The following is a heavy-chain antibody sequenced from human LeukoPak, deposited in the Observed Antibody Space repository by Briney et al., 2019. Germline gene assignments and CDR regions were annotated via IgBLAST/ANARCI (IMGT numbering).Heavy chain of an antibody. J-gene: IGHJ5*02. Sequence: SETLSLTCTVSGYSIRTDYYWGWIRQPPGKGPQWIGTINKSGNTYYNPSLRSRVTISVDTSKNQFSLKLSSVTAADTAVYYCARRVRSRTYSSSWSNWFDPWGQGTLVTVSS. CDR3: ARRVRSRTYSSSWSNWFDP. CDR2: INKSGNT. CDR1: GYSIRTDYY. D-gene: IGHD6-13*01. V-gene: IGHV4-38-2*02.